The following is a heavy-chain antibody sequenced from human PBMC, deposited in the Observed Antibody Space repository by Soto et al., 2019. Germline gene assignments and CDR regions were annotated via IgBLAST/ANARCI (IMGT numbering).Heavy chain of an antibody. CDR1: GGTFSSYS. CDR2: INPNSGGT. CDR3: GRRYYYYDMDV. Sequence: ASVKVSCKASGGTFSSYSISWVRQAPGQGLEWMGGINPNSGGTNYAQKFQGRVTMTRDTSTSTAYMELSRLRSDEPAVYYWGRRYYYYDMDVWGKGTTVTVSS. J-gene: IGHJ6*03. V-gene: IGHV1-2*02.